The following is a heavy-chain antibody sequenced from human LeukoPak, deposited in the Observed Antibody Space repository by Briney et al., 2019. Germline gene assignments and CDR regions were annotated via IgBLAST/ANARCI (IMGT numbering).Heavy chain of an antibody. CDR3: ARERCSSTSFF. CDR1: GFTFSDYY. Sequence: GGSLRLSCAASGFTFSDYYMRWIRLAQAKGLEWVSYISSSGSTIYYADSVKGRFTISRDIAKNSVYLQMNSLRAEDTAVYYCARERCSSTSFFWGQGTLVTVFS. D-gene: IGHD2-2*01. CDR2: ISSSGSTI. J-gene: IGHJ4*02. V-gene: IGHV3-11*01.